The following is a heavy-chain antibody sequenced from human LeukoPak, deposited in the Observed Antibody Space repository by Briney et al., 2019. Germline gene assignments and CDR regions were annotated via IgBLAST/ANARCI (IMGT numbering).Heavy chain of an antibody. CDR2: IYHRGNT. Sequence: SETLSLTCAVSGGSISSSNWWNWVRQTPGKGLEWIGEIYHRGNTHYNPSLKSRVTISVDTSKNQFSLKLSSVTAADTAVYYCARDRGTWNDDGFDYWGQGTLVTVSS. D-gene: IGHD1-1*01. V-gene: IGHV4-4*02. CDR1: GGSISSSNW. J-gene: IGHJ4*02. CDR3: ARDRGTWNDDGFDY.